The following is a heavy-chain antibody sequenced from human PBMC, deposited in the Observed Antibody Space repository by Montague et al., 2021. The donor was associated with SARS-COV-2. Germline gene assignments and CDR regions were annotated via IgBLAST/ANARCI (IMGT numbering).Heavy chain of an antibody. J-gene: IGHJ5*02. Sequence: SLRLSCAASGLSVSSNYMTWVRQAPGKGLDWVSVIYSGVNTYYADSVRGRFTISRDNSKNILYLQMNRLRVDDTAVYYCVRMAGGNVSRPFDLWGQGTLVIVSS. CDR2: IYSGVNT. CDR1: GLSVSSNY. V-gene: IGHV3-53*01. D-gene: IGHD2-15*01. CDR3: VRMAGGNVSRPFDL.